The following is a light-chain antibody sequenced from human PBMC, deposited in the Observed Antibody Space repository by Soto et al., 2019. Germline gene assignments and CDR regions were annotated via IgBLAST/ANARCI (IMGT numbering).Light chain of an antibody. CDR2: GAS. CDR3: QQYGALPPT. V-gene: IGKV3-20*01. CDR1: QTVSNTY. J-gene: IGKJ4*01. Sequence: EIVLTQFPGALSLSPGERFTLSCRASQTVSNTYLAWYQQKSGQAPKFLIYGASNRATGIPDRLSGSGSGTDFPLTISRLEPEDFAVYYCQQYGALPPTFGGGTKVEIK.